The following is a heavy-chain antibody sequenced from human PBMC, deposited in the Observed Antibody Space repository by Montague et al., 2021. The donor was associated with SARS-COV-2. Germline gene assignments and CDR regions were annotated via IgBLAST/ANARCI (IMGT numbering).Heavy chain of an antibody. CDR1: GGSFSGYY. CDR2: ISHTGST. V-gene: IGHV4-34*01. Sequence: SETLSLTCAVYGGSFSGYYWSWSRKPPGKGLGWMGEISHTGSTNYNPSLKSRVTISVDTSKNKFSLKLSSVTAADTGVYYCVRGLLEPLDYWGQGTLVTVSS. D-gene: IGHD1-14*01. CDR3: VRGLLEPLDY. J-gene: IGHJ4*02.